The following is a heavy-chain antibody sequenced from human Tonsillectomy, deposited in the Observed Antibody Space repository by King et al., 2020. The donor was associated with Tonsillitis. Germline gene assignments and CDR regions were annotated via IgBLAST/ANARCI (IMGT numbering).Heavy chain of an antibody. CDR3: AKPKESGSYVYFDY. D-gene: IGHD1-26*01. Sequence: VQLVESGGGLVQPGGSLRLSCAASGFTLSSYAMSWVRQAPGKGLEWVSVISGSAGTTYYADSLRGRFTSSRDTSKDTLYLQMNSLSAEDTAVYYCAKPKESGSYVYFDYWGQGTLVTVSS. CDR1: GFTLSSYA. V-gene: IGHV3-23*04. J-gene: IGHJ4*02. CDR2: ISGSAGTT.